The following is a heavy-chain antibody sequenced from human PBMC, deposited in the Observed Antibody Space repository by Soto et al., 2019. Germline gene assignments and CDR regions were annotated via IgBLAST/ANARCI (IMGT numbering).Heavy chain of an antibody. J-gene: IGHJ6*02. CDR3: TTRVYERRAMDV. CDR2: IKSKTDGGTT. D-gene: IGHD5-12*01. V-gene: IGHV3-15*07. CDR1: GFTVSDAW. Sequence: EVQLVESGGGLVEPGGSLRLSCAASGFTVSDAWMNWVRQAPGKGLEWVGRIKSKTDGGTTDYATPVKGRFTISRDDSKNTLDLQMNSLKPEDTAVYYCTTRVYERRAMDVWGQGTTVTVSS.